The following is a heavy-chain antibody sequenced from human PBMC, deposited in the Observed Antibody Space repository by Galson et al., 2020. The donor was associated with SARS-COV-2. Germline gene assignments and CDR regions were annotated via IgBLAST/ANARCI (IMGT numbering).Heavy chain of an antibody. V-gene: IGHV3-9*01. Sequence: SLKISCAASGFTFDDYAMHWVRQAPGKGLEWVSGISWNSGSIGYADSVKGRFTISRDNAKNSLYLQMNSLRAEDTALYYCAKDMRRGYCSGGSCYALGYYYYYGMDVWGQGTTVTVSS. CDR3: AKDMRRGYCSGGSCYALGYYYYYGMDV. J-gene: IGHJ6*02. CDR1: GFTFDDYA. CDR2: ISWNSGSI. D-gene: IGHD2-15*01.